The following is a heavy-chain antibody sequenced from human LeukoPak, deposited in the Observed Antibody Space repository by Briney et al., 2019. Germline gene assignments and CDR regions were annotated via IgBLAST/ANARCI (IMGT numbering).Heavy chain of an antibody. Sequence: SETLSLTCTVSGASISSYYWSWIRQPPGKGLEGIGYIYYSGSTNYNPSLKSRVTISVDTSKNQFSLKLSSVTAADTAVYYYARDRVGDTFGFDPWGQGTLVTVSS. V-gene: IGHV4-59*01. CDR2: IYYSGST. D-gene: IGHD1-26*01. J-gene: IGHJ5*02. CDR3: ARDRVGDTFGFDP. CDR1: GASISSYY.